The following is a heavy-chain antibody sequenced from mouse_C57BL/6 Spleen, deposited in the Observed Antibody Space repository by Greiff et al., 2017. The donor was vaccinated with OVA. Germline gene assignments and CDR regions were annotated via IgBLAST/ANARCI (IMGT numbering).Heavy chain of an antibody. Sequence: VQLQQPGAELVKPGASVKLSCKASGYTFTSYWMQWVKQRPGQGLEWIGEIDPSDSYTNYNQKFKGKDTLTVHTSSNTAYMHLSSLTSEDSAVYYCARTGQLRHDGDAMDYWGQGTSVTVSS. CDR2: IDPSDSYT. CDR3: ARTGQLRHDGDAMDY. D-gene: IGHD3-2*02. V-gene: IGHV1-50*01. CDR1: GYTFTSYW. J-gene: IGHJ4*01.